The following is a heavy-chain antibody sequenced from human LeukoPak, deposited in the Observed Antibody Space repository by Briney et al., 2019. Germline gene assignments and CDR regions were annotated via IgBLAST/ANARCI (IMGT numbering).Heavy chain of an antibody. V-gene: IGHV3-23*01. J-gene: IGHJ4*02. CDR3: AKLYCSGSSCYSIDH. CDR1: GFTFSNYA. Sequence: GGSLRLSCAASGFTFSNYAMSWVRQVPGKGLEWVSTITGSGDSTYYADSVKGRFTLSRDISKNTLYLQMNSLRAEDTAVYYCAKLYCSGSSCYSIDHWGQGTLVTVSS. CDR2: ITGSGDST. D-gene: IGHD2-15*01.